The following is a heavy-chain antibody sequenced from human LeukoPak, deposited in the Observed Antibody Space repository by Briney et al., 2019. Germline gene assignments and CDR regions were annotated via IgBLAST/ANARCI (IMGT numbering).Heavy chain of an antibody. CDR1: GGSISSGGYY. CDR2: IYHSGST. V-gene: IGHV4-30-2*01. J-gene: IGHJ4*02. Sequence: SETLSLTCTVSGGSISSGGYYWSWIRQPPGKGLEWIGYIYHSGSTYYNPSLKSRVTISVDRSKNQFSLKLSSVTAADTAVYYCARVRPRYGGYYFDYWGQGTLVTVSS. CDR3: ARVRPRYGGYYFDY. D-gene: IGHD4-23*01.